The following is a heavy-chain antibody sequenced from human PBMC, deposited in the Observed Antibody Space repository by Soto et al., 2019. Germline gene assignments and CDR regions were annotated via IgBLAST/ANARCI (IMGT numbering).Heavy chain of an antibody. D-gene: IGHD3-22*01. J-gene: IGHJ3*02. V-gene: IGHV3-21*01. CDR3: ARDSQITYYYDSSGYFAFDI. CDR1: GFTFSSYS. CDR2: ISSSSSYI. Sequence: LRLSCAASGFTFSSYSMNWVRQAPGKGLEWVSSISSSSSYIYYVDSVKGRFTISRDNAKNSLYLQMNSLRAEDTAVYYCARDSQITYYYDSSGYFAFDIWGQGTMVTVS.